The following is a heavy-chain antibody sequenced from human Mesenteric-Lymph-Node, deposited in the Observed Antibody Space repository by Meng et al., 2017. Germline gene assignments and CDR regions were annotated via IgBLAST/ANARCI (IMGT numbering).Heavy chain of an antibody. Sequence: GESLKISCAASGFTFSSYSMNWVRQAPGKGLEWVSAISPSGGLTYYADSVKGRFTVSRDNSKNTLYLQMNSLRAEDTALYYCAKVKGPSSDQAHFEFWGQGTLVTVSS. J-gene: IGHJ4*02. CDR3: AKVKGPSSDQAHFEF. CDR2: ISPSGGLT. D-gene: IGHD2-21*01. CDR1: GFTFSSYS. V-gene: IGHV3-23*01.